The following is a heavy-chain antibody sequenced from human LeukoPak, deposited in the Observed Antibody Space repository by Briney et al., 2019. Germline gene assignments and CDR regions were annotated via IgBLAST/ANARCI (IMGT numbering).Heavy chain of an antibody. CDR3: ARDHGIDYYDSSGYYGGYFDY. Sequence: GGSLRLSCAASGFTFSSYAMSWVRQAPGKGLEWVSVISGSGGSTYYADSVKGRFTISRDNSKNTLYLQMNSLRAEDTAVYYCARDHGIDYYDSSGYYGGYFDYWGQGTLVTVSS. J-gene: IGHJ4*02. CDR2: ISGSGGST. V-gene: IGHV3-23*01. D-gene: IGHD3-22*01. CDR1: GFTFSSYA.